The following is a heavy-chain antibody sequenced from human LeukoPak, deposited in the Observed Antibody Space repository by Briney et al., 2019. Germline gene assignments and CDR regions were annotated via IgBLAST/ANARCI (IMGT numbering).Heavy chain of an antibody. V-gene: IGHV3-74*01. CDR3: ARDVGNFDY. Sequence: PGESLRLSCAASGFTFSNYWMHWVRQAPGKGLVWVSRINSDGISTGYADSVKGRFTVSRDNAKKTLYLQMNSLRAEDTAVYYCARDVGNFDYWGQGTLVTVSS. CDR1: GFTFSNYW. CDR2: INSDGIST. J-gene: IGHJ4*02.